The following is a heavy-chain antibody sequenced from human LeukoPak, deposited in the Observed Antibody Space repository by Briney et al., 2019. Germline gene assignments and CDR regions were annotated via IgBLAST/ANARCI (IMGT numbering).Heavy chain of an antibody. Sequence: SETLSLTCTVSGGSISSYYWSWIRQPPGKGPEWIGYIYYSGSTNYNPSLKSRVTISVDTSKNQFSLKLSSVTAADTAVYYCARTARYYDSSGYPFSLDYWGQGTLVTVSS. CDR1: GGSISSYY. V-gene: IGHV4-59*08. CDR2: IYYSGST. J-gene: IGHJ4*02. CDR3: ARTARYYDSSGYPFSLDY. D-gene: IGHD3-22*01.